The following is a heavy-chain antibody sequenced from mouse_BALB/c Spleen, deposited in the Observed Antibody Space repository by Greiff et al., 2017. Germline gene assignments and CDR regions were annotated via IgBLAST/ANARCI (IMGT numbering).Heavy chain of an antibody. CDR2: ISYSGST. J-gene: IGHJ1*01. V-gene: IGHV3-2*02. Sequence: EVQLQESGPGLVKPSQSLSLTCTVTGYSITSDYAWNWIRQFPGNKLEWMGYISYSGSTSYNPSLKSRISITRDTSKNQFFLQLNSVTTEDTATYYCARRGITTGWYFDVWGAGTTVTVSS. D-gene: IGHD2-4*01. CDR3: ARRGITTGWYFDV. CDR1: GYSITSDYA.